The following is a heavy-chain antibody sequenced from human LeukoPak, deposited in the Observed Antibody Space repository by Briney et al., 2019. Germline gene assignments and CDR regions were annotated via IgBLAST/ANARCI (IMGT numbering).Heavy chain of an antibody. J-gene: IGHJ4*02. Sequence: GGSLRLSCAASGFTFSSYAMSWVRQAPGKGLEWVSAIPGSGDSTNYADSVKGWFTISRDNSKNTLYLQMNSLRAEDTAVYYCAKRSGVSYGYFDYWGQGTLVTVSS. CDR2: IPGSGDST. V-gene: IGHV3-23*01. D-gene: IGHD1-26*01. CDR3: AKRSGVSYGYFDY. CDR1: GFTFSSYA.